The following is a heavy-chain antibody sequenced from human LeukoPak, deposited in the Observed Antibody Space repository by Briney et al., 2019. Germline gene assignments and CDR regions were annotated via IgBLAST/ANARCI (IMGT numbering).Heavy chain of an antibody. J-gene: IGHJ4*02. D-gene: IGHD1-26*01. Sequence: ASVKVSCKASGYTFTSYYMHWVRQAPGQGLEWMGIINPSGGSTSYAQKFQGRVTMTRDTSTSTVYMELSGLRSEDTAVYYCARGDGFGGSYYFGYPFDYWGQGTLVTVSS. CDR3: ARGDGFGGSYYFGYPFDY. CDR2: INPSGGST. V-gene: IGHV1-46*01. CDR1: GYTFTSYY.